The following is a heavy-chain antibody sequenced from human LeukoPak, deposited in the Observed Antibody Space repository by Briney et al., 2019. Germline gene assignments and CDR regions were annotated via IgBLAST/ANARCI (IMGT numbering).Heavy chain of an antibody. CDR3: ARDGSPDYCDSSGYLS. V-gene: IGHV1-3*01. CDR1: GYTFTSYA. CDR2: INAGNGNT. D-gene: IGHD3-22*01. Sequence: ASVKVSCTASGYTFTSYAMHWVRQAPGQRLEWMGWINAGNGNTKYSQKFQGRVTITRDTSASTAYMELSSLRSEDTAVYYCARDGSPDYCDSSGYLSWGQGTLVTVSS. J-gene: IGHJ4*02.